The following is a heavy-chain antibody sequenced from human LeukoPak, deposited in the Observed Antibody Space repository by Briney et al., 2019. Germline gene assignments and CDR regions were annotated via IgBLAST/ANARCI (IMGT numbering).Heavy chain of an antibody. D-gene: IGHD6-19*01. CDR2: IYYSGST. Sequence: SETLSLTCTVSGGSISSSSYYWGWIRQPPGKGLEWIGSIYYSGSTYYNPSPKSRVTISVDTSKNQLSLKLSSVTAADTAVYYCARHVEIAVAGPIDYWGQGTLVTVSS. J-gene: IGHJ4*02. V-gene: IGHV4-39*01. CDR3: ARHVEIAVAGPIDY. CDR1: GGSISSSSYY.